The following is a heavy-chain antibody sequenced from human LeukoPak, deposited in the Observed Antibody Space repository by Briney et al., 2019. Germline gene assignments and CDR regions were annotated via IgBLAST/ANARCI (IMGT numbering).Heavy chain of an antibody. CDR1: GGTFSSYA. V-gene: IGHV1-69*04. CDR3: ASCYYDSSGYGWFDP. J-gene: IGHJ5*02. D-gene: IGHD3-22*01. Sequence: GASVKVSCKASGGTFSSYAISWVRQAPGQGLEWMGRIIPILGIANYAQEFQGRVTITADKSTSTAYMELSSLRSEDTAVYYCASCYYDSSGYGWFDPWGQGTLVTVSS. CDR2: IIPILGIA.